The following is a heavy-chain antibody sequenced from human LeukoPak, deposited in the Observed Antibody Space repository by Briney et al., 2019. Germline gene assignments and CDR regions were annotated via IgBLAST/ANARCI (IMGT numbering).Heavy chain of an antibody. CDR1: GGSVSSGSYY. CDR2: IYYSGST. CDR3: ARGQRWLQWLPFDY. D-gene: IGHD5-24*01. V-gene: IGHV4-61*01. J-gene: IGHJ4*02. Sequence: SETLSLTCNASGGSVSSGSYYWSWIRQPPGKGLEWIGYIYYSGSTNYNPSLKSRVTISVDTSKNQFSLKLSSVTAADTAVYYCARGQRWLQWLPFDYWGQGTLVTVSS.